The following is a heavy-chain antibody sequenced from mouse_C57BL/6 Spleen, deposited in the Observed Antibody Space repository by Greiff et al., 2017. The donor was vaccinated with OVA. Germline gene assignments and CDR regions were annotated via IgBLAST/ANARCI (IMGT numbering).Heavy chain of an antibody. CDR3: ARRIITTVVADWYFDV. Sequence: QVQLQQPGAELVKPGASVKLSCKASGYTFPSYWMQWVKQRPGQGLEWIGEIDPSDSYTNYNQKFKGKATLTVDTSSSTAYMQLSSLTSEDSAVYYGARRIITTVVADWYFDVWGTGTTVTVSS. J-gene: IGHJ1*03. V-gene: IGHV1-50*01. CDR2: IDPSDSYT. D-gene: IGHD1-1*01. CDR1: GYTFPSYW.